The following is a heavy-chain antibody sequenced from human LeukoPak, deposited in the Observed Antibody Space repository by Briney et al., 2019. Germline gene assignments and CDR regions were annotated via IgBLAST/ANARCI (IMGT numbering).Heavy chain of an antibody. D-gene: IGHD5-12*01. Sequence: PGGSLRLSCAASGFTFSSCSMNWVRQAPGKGLEWVSSISSSSSYIYYADSVKGRFTISRDNAKNSLYLQMNSLRAEDTAVYYCARWRYSGYDYDYWGQGTLVTVSS. CDR2: ISSSSSYI. CDR1: GFTFSSCS. CDR3: ARWRYSGYDYDY. V-gene: IGHV3-21*01. J-gene: IGHJ4*02.